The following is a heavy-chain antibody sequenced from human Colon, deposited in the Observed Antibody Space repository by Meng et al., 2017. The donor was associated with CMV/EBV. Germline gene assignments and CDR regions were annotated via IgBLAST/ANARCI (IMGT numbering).Heavy chain of an antibody. V-gene: IGHV1-69*12. D-gene: IGHD2-21*02. CDR1: KGTFTSYP. CDR3: ARVICGGDCYLDY. CDR2: IITISGTT. J-gene: IGHJ4*02. Sequence: QGQLEQSGGEVKKPGSSVKVYCKASKGTFTSYPISWVRQGPGQGFEWVGGIITISGTTDYAQKFQGRVTITADESTSTAYMKLSNLRSEDTAIYYCARVICGGDCYLDYWGRGTLVTVSS.